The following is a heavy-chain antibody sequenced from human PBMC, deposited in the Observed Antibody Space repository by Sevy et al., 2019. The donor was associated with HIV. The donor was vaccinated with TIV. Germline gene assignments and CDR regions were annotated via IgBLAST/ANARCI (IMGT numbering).Heavy chain of an antibody. Sequence: GGSLRLSCAASGFTFSSYEMNWVRQAPGKGLEWVSYISSSGSTIYYADSVKGRFTISRDNAKNSLYLQMNSLRAEDTAVYYCASGKANLLPYYYYGMDVWGQGTTVTVSS. D-gene: IGHD7-27*01. CDR2: ISSSGSTI. CDR3: ASGKANLLPYYYYGMDV. CDR1: GFTFSSYE. V-gene: IGHV3-48*03. J-gene: IGHJ6*02.